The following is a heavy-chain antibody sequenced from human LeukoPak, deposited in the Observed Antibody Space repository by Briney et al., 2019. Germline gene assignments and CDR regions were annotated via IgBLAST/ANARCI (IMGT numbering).Heavy chain of an antibody. J-gene: IGHJ5*02. Sequence: PSEILSLTCSVXGXXXXXXXXXXXXXPXXXXLXXXXSXYYXXSTXYNPSLKSRVTXSVDTSKNQFSLKLSSVTAADTAXYYCCGWGTGEADDNWFDPWGQGTLVTVSS. D-gene: IGHD6-19*01. V-gene: IGHV4-59*05. CDR2: XYYXXST. CDR1: GXXXXXXX. CDR3: CGWGTGEADDNWFDP.